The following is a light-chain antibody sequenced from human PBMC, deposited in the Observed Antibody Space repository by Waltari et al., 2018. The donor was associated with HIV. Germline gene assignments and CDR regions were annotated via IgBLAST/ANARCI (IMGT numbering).Light chain of an antibody. CDR3: QSYDSGLSVV. Sequence: SVLTQPPSVSGAPGQRVTISCTGTSSNIGAGFDVHWYQQVPETAPKLLIYGDTNRPSGVPDRFSGSKSGTSASLAITGLQAEDEADYYCQSYDSGLSVVFGGGTKLTVL. J-gene: IGLJ3*02. CDR1: SSNIGAGFD. CDR2: GDT. V-gene: IGLV1-40*01.